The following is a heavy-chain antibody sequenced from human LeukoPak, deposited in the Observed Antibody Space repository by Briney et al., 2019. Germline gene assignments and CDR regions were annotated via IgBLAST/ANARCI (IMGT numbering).Heavy chain of an antibody. D-gene: IGHD3-9*01. CDR3: ARGLPRVLRYFDWFQDAFDI. CDR1: GGSISSSSYY. J-gene: IGHJ3*02. Sequence: PSETLSLTCTVSGGSISSSSYYWGWIRQPPGKGLEWIGSIYYSGSTYYNPSLKSRVTISVDTSKNQFSLKLSSVTAADTAVYYCARGLPRVLRYFDWFQDAFDIWGQGTMVTVSS. V-gene: IGHV4-39*01. CDR2: IYYSGST.